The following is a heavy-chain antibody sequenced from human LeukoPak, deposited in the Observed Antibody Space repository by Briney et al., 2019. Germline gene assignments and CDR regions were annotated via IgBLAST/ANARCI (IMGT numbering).Heavy chain of an antibody. CDR1: GYTFTGYY. Sequence: ASVKVSCKASGYTFTGYYMHWVRQAPGQGLEWMGWINPNSGGTNYAQKFQGRVTMTRDTSISTAYMELSSLRSEDTAVYYCARGPQILLWFGELSKYNWFDPWGQGTLVTVSS. D-gene: IGHD3-10*01. CDR3: ARGPQILLWFGELSKYNWFDP. CDR2: INPNSGGT. V-gene: IGHV1-2*02. J-gene: IGHJ5*02.